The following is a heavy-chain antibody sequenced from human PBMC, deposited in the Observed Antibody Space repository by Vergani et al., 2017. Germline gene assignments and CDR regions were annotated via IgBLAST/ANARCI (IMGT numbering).Heavy chain of an antibody. CDR3: ARHQSYDFWSGYFSDLYYYYMDV. V-gene: IGHV1-2*02. CDR1: GYTFTGYY. CDR2: INPNSGGT. D-gene: IGHD3-3*01. Sequence: QVQLVQSGAEVKKPGASVKVSCKDSGYTFTGYYMHWVRQAPGQGLEWRGWINPNSGGTNYAQKFQGRVTMTMDTSTSTAYMELSRLRSDDTAVYYCARHQSYDFWSGYFSDLYYYYMDVWGKGTTVTVSS. J-gene: IGHJ6*03.